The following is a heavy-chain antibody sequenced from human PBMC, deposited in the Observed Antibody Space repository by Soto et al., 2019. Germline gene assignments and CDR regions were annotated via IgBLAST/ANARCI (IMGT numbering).Heavy chain of an antibody. Sequence: GASVKVSCKASGYTFASYDINWVRQATGQRIEWMGWMNPNSGNTGYAQKFQGRVTMTRNTSISTAYMELSSLRSEDTAVYYFARGGPPYSSSSTFNWFDPWGQGTLVTVSS. CDR1: GYTFASYD. J-gene: IGHJ5*02. CDR3: ARGGPPYSSSSTFNWFDP. CDR2: MNPNSGNT. V-gene: IGHV1-8*01. D-gene: IGHD6-6*01.